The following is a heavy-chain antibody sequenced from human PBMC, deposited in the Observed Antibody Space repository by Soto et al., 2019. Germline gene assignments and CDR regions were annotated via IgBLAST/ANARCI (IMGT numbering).Heavy chain of an antibody. J-gene: IGHJ4*02. CDR3: ARGCLAVTTHLCY. V-gene: IGHV1-18*01. Sequence: ASVKVSCKASGYTFNTYGITWVRQAPGQGLEWMGWINPHNVNTKFAQKLQDRVTMTTATSTSTAYMERASLRSDDTAVYYCARGCLAVTTHLCYWGQGTLVTVYS. D-gene: IGHD4-17*01. CDR1: GYTFNTYG. CDR2: INPHNVNT.